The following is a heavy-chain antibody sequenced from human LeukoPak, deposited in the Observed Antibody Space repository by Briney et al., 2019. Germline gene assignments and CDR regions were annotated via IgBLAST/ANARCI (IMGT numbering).Heavy chain of an antibody. CDR2: INHSGTT. V-gene: IGHV4-34*01. Sequence: SETLSLTCAVYGESFSGYYWSWIRQSPGEGLEWIGEINHSGTTNYNPSLKSRVTISVDTSKNQFSLKLSSVTAADTAVYYCARGLRSYYYGSGSYYNNWFDPWGQGTLVTVSS. D-gene: IGHD3-10*01. CDR1: GESFSGYY. J-gene: IGHJ5*02. CDR3: ARGLRSYYYGSGSYYNNWFDP.